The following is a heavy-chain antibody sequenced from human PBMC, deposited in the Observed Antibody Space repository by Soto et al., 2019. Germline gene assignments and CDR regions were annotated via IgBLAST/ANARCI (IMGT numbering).Heavy chain of an antibody. J-gene: IGHJ4*02. V-gene: IGHV3-23*01. CDR2: ITGTASST. CDR3: AKGAEGYVVSSLDS. CDR1: GFRFSDFA. D-gene: IGHD5-12*01. Sequence: EVQLLESGGGFVQPGGSLRLSCAASGFRFSDFAMTWVRQAPGRGLEWVSAITGTASSTYYADSVKGRFTISRDNCKNTLYLQINSLRAEDTAIYDCAKGAEGYVVSSLDSWGQGTLVTVSS.